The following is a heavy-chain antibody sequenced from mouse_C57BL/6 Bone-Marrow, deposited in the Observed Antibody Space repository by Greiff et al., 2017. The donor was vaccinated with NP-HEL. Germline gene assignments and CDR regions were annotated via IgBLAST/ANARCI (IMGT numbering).Heavy chain of an antibody. V-gene: IGHV1-81*01. CDR3: ARERDYSNYVGFAY. Sequence: VQLQQSGAELARPGASVKLSCKASGYTFTSYGISWVKQRPGQGLEWIGEIYPRSGTTYYNEKFKGKATLTADKSSSTAYMELSSLTSEDSAVYFCARERDYSNYVGFAYWGQGTLVTVSA. D-gene: IGHD2-5*01. CDR1: GYTFTSYG. J-gene: IGHJ3*01. CDR2: IYPRSGTT.